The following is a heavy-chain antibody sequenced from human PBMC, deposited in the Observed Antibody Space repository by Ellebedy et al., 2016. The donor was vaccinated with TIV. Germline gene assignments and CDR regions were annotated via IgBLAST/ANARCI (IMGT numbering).Heavy chain of an antibody. J-gene: IGHJ4*02. CDR2: IWYDGSNK. CDR1: GFTFSSYG. V-gene: IGHV3-33*01. CDR3: ARDKGAITTTLNFDY. D-gene: IGHD1-1*01. Sequence: GESLKISCAASGFTFSSYGMHWVRQAPGKGLEWVAVIWYDGSNKYYADSVKGRFTISRDNSKNTLYLQLNSLRADDTAVYYCARDKGAITTTLNFDYWGQGTLVTVSS.